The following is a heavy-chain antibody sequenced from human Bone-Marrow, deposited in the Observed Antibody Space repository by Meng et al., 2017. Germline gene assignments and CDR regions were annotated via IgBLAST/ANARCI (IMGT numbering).Heavy chain of an antibody. J-gene: IGHJ6*02. CDR2: FNPVDGVT. CDR3: ARDHASSTSCEWADCGMDV. D-gene: IGHD2-2*01. V-gene: IGHV1-24*01. CDR1: GHTLTELS. Sequence: ASVKVSCKISGHTLTELSMHWVRQAPGKGLEWVGGFNPVDGVTVYAQRFKGRVTMTEDTSTDTAYMELSSLRSEDTAVYYCARDHASSTSCEWADCGMDVWGQGTTVTVSS.